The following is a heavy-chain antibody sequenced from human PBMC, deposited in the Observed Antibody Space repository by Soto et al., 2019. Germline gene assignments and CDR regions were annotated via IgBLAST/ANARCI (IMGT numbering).Heavy chain of an antibody. CDR2: IQGDGSQN. CDR3: VRDLNVYYGGSWYDAFDF. D-gene: IGHD6-13*01. Sequence: HPGGSLRLSCAASGFTCSNYGMTWVRQAPGKGLEWVANIQGDGSQNYYVDSVKGRFTISRDNAKNSLYLQMNSLRAEDTAVYFCVRDLNVYYGGSWYDAFDFWGQGTTVPVSS. J-gene: IGHJ3*01. V-gene: IGHV3-7*01. CDR1: GFTCSNYG.